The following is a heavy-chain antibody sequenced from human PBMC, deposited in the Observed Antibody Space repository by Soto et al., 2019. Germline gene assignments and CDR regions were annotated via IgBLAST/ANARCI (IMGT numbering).Heavy chain of an antibody. D-gene: IGHD3-9*01. J-gene: IGHJ4*02. CDR1: GYSFTSYW. V-gene: IGHV5-51*01. CDR2: IYPGDSDT. Sequence: PGESLKISCKGSGYSFTSYWIGWVRQMPGKGLEWMGIIYPGDSDTRYSPSFEGQVTISADKSLTTAYLQWSRLKASDTATYYCARLTRTLSAEGYFDPTNCWGQGTLVTVSS. CDR3: ARLTRTLSAEGYFDPTNC.